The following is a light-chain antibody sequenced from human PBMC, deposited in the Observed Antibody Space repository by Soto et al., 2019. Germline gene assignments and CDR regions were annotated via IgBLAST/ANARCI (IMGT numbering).Light chain of an antibody. CDR2: DNN. V-gene: IGLV1-51*01. CDR3: QSYDSSLSGVV. J-gene: IGLJ2*01. Sequence: QSVLTQPPSVSAAPGQTVTISCSGSSSNIGNNYVSWYQQLPGTAPKPLIYDNNNRPSGIPDRFSASKSGTSAALGITGLQTGDEADYYCQSYDSSLSGVVFGGGTKLTVL. CDR1: SSNIGNNY.